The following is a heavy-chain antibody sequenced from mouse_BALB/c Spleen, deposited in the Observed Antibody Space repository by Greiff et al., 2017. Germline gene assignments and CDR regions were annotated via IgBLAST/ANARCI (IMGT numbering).Heavy chain of an antibody. D-gene: IGHD2-2*01. Sequence: EVQLVESGAELVKPGASVKLSCTASGFNIKDTYMHWVKQRPEQGLEWIGRIDPANGNTKYDPKFQGKATITADTSSNTAYLQLSSLTSEDTAVYYCARVYYGYDYAMDYWGQGTSVTVSS. J-gene: IGHJ4*01. CDR1: GFNIKDTY. CDR3: ARVYYGYDYAMDY. CDR2: IDPANGNT. V-gene: IGHV14-3*02.